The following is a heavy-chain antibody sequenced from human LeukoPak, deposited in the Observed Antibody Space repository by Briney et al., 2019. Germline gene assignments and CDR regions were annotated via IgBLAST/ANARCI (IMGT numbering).Heavy chain of an antibody. CDR3: ARLRDAYPDY. CDR2: IYPGDSDS. CDR1: GYSFTSYW. J-gene: IGHJ4*02. D-gene: IGHD5-24*01. V-gene: IGHV5-51*01. Sequence: GESLKISCKGSGYSFTSYWIGWVRQMPGKGLEWMGIIYPGDSDSRYSPAFQGQGHISADHSISPAYLQWNSLKASDTAMYYCARLRDAYPDYWGQGTLITVSS.